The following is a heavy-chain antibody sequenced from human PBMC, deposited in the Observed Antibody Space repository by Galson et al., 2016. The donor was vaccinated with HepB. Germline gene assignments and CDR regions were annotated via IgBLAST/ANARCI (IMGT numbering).Heavy chain of an antibody. CDR1: GFAFRTYS. V-gene: IGHV3-21*04. J-gene: IGHJ6*03. Sequence: SLRLSCAASGFAFRTYSMNWVRQTPGKGLEWVASITGTDYYTYYADSIKDRFTISRDNSLDTSVSKACLHFCSLRAEDPAVYYCARGWGYHDSGSYYWSWWYFKNYNYYYMDVWGKGTKVTVSS. D-gene: IGHD3-10*01. CDR2: ITGTDYYT. CDR3: ARGWGYHDSGSYYWSWWYFKNYNYYYMDV.